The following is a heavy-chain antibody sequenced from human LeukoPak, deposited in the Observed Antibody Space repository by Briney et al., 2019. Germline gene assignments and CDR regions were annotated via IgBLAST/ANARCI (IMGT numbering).Heavy chain of an antibody. CDR2: VNPKSGGT. J-gene: IGHJ4*02. CDR1: GYTFTDYY. V-gene: IGHV1-2*02. CDR3: ARVTTGTYYDY. D-gene: IGHD3-22*01. Sequence: ASVKVSCKASGYTFTDYYMHWVRQAPGQGLEWMGWVNPKSGGTNYAQKFQGRVTMTRDTSISTAYMELSRLTSDDTAAYYCARVTTGTYYDYWGQGTLVTVSS.